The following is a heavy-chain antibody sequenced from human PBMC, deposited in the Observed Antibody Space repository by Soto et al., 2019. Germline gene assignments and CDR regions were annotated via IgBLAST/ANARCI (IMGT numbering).Heavy chain of an antibody. V-gene: IGHV3-66*01. J-gene: IGHJ3*02. CDR3: ARALVVVVAATPDAFDI. Sequence: EVQLVESGGGLVQPGGSLRLSCAASGFTVSSNYMSWVRQAPGKGLEWVSVIYSGGSTYYADSVKGRFTISRDNSKNTLYLQMNSLRAEDTAVYYCARALVVVVAATPDAFDIWGQGTMVTVSS. CDR1: GFTVSSNY. CDR2: IYSGGST. D-gene: IGHD2-15*01.